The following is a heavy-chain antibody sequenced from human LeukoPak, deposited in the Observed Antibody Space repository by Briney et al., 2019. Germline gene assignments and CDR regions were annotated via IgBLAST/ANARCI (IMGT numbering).Heavy chain of an antibody. J-gene: IGHJ4*02. Sequence: GGSLRPSCAASGFTFSSYSMNWVRQAPGKGLEWVSSISSSSSIIFYADSVKGRFTISRDNAKNSLYLQMNSLRAEDTAVYYCARDLFDDYSLDYWGQGTLVTVSS. V-gene: IGHV3-21*01. CDR3: ARDLFDDYSLDY. CDR1: GFTFSSYS. D-gene: IGHD3-16*01. CDR2: ISSSSSII.